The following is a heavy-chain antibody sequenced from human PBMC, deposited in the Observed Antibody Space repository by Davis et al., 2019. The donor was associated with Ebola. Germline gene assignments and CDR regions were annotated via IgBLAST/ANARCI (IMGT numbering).Heavy chain of an antibody. CDR2: FYWDNDQ. CDR3: AHKTTTGLHY. J-gene: IGHJ4*02. V-gene: IGHV2-5*02. Sequence: SGPTLVKPTQTLTLTCSLSGFSVTTVGVGVAWSRQPPGKALEWLALFYWDNDQYYNPSLRSRLTVTKDDSRNQVVLTMTNMDPEDTATYFCAHKTTTGLHYWGQGTLVTVSS. D-gene: IGHD1-1*01. CDR1: GFSVTTVGVG.